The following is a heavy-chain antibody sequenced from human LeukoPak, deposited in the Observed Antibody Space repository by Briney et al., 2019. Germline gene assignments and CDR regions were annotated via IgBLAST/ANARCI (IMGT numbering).Heavy chain of an antibody. CDR2: IYYSGST. D-gene: IGHD3-22*01. CDR1: GGSISSYF. V-gene: IGHV4-59*01. Sequence: SETLSLTCTVSGGSISSYFRNWIRQPPGKGLEWIGYIYYSGSTNYNPSLKSRVTISVDTSKNQFSLNLSSVTAADTAVYYCTKKADSSGFYPFDYWGQGALVTVSS. CDR3: TKKADSSGFYPFDY. J-gene: IGHJ4*02.